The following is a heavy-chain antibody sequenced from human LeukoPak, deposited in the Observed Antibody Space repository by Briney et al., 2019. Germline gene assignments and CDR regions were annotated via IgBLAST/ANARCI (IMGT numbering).Heavy chain of an antibody. CDR1: GYFVSSGYY. J-gene: IGHJ5*02. D-gene: IGHD3-10*01. CDR2: ISGSGTI. V-gene: IGHV4-38-2*02. CDR3: ARDSGTTGEVKFDP. Sequence: SETLSLTCTVSGYFVSSGYYWGWIRQPAGKGLEWIGRISGSGTITYNPALQSRLSISIDTSKNQFSLKLMSVTAADTAVYYCARDSGTTGEVKFDPWGQGTLVTVSS.